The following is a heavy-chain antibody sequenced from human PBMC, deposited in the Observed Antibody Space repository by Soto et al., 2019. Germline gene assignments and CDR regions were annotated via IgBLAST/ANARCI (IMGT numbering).Heavy chain of an antibody. CDR2: IYYSGST. CDR1: GGSISSYY. V-gene: IGHV4-59*01. D-gene: IGHD1-26*01. CDR3: ARTSGWFDP. J-gene: IGHJ5*02. Sequence: QVQLQESGPGLVKPSETLSLTCTVSGGSISSYYWSWIRQPPGKGLEWIGYIYYSGSTNYNPSLKXRXTXXVDTSKNQFSLKLSSVTAADTAVYYCARTSGWFDPWGQGTLVTVSS.